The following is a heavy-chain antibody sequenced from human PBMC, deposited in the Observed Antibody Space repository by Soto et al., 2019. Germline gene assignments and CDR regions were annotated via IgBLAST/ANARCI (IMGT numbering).Heavy chain of an antibody. CDR2: IYYSGST. Sequence: PSEPLSLPCTVSGGSISSSSYYWGWIRQPPGKGLECIGSIYYSGSTYYTPSLKSRVTISVDTSKNQFSLKLSSVTAADTAVYYCARHGDYYASSGIYXWGQGTLVTVSX. CDR3: ARHGDYYASSGIYX. V-gene: IGHV4-39*01. J-gene: IGHJ4*02. D-gene: IGHD3-22*01. CDR1: GGSISSSSYY.